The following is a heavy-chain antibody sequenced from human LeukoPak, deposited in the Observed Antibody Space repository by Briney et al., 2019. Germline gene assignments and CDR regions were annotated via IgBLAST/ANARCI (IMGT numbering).Heavy chain of an antibody. Sequence: GGSLRLSCAASGFTLSSYAMSWVRQAPGKGLEWVSAISIVDSTYYADSVKGRFTISRDNSKNTLYLQVNSLRAEDTAVYYCAKVVSSSGAGGLFDYWGQGTLVTVSS. D-gene: IGHD5/OR15-5a*01. V-gene: IGHV3-23*01. CDR2: ISIVDST. J-gene: IGHJ4*02. CDR1: GFTLSSYA. CDR3: AKVVSSSGAGGLFDY.